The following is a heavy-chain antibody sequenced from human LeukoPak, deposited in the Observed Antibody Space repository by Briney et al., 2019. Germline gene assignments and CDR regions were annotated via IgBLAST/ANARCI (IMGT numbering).Heavy chain of an antibody. D-gene: IGHD3-22*01. CDR1: GYSISSGYY. CDR2: IYHSGST. CDR3: ARDLESTYYYDSTWAFDI. V-gene: IGHV4-38-2*02. J-gene: IGHJ3*02. Sequence: PSETLSLTCTVSGYSISSGYYWGWIRQPPGKGLEWIGSIYHSGSTYYNPSLKSRVTISVDTSKNQFSLKLSSVTAADTAVYYCARDLESTYYYDSTWAFDIWGQGTMVTVSS.